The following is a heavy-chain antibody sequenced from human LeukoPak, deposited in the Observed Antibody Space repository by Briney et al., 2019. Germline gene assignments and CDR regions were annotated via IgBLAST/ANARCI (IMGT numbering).Heavy chain of an antibody. D-gene: IGHD2-2*01. V-gene: IGHV3-7*01. CDR2: IKQDGSEK. CDR1: GFTFSSYW. Sequence: GGSLRLSWAAAGFTFSSYWMSWVRQAPGKVLEWVANIKQDGSEKYYVDSVKGRFTISRDNAKNSLYLQMNSLRAEDTAVYYCARERKVVPAAKGYYYYGMDVWGQGTTVTVSS. J-gene: IGHJ6*02. CDR3: ARERKVVPAAKGYYYYGMDV.